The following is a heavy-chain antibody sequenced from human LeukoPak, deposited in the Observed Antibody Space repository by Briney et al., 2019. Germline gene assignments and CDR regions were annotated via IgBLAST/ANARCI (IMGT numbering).Heavy chain of an antibody. J-gene: IGHJ6*02. Sequence: SQTLSLTCAVSGGSISSGGYSWSWIPQPPGKGLEWIGYIYHSGRTYYNPSLKRRVTISVDRSKDQFSLKLSSVTAADTAVYYCARGPGIAAAGSKSGYYYYYGMDVWGQGTTVTVSS. CDR3: ARGPGIAAAGSKSGYYYYYGMDV. CDR1: GGSISSGGYS. CDR2: IYHSGRT. D-gene: IGHD6-13*01. V-gene: IGHV4-30-2*01.